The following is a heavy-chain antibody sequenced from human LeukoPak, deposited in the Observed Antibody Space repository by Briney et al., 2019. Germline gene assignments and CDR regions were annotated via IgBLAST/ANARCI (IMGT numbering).Heavy chain of an antibody. CDR1: GFSIITGCY. Sequence: SETLSLTCAVSGFSIITGCYWGWIRQPPGKGLEGIGNIYPGVNTYYNASLKSRVTISVDTSRNHFSLTVTSVTAADTAVYYCARFISSDRNWFDPWGQGTLVTVSS. CDR2: IYPGVNT. V-gene: IGHV4-38-2*01. CDR3: ARFISSDRNWFDP. J-gene: IGHJ5*02. D-gene: IGHD3-22*01.